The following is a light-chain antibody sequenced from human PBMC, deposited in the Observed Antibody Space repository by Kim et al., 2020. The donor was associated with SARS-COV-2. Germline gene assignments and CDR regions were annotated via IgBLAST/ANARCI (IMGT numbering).Light chain of an antibody. Sequence: APGKTAAITCGGNELGSKSVHWYQQKPRQAPVVVVFSDTDRPSGIPERFSGSNSGNTATLTISRVEAGDEADYYCQVWDSGSDLWVFGGGTQLTVL. J-gene: IGLJ3*02. CDR2: SDT. CDR1: ELGSKS. V-gene: IGLV3-21*03. CDR3: QVWDSGSDLWV.